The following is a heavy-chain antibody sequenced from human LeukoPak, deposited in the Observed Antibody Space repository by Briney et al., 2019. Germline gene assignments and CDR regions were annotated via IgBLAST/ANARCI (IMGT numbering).Heavy chain of an antibody. V-gene: IGHV4-39*07. J-gene: IGHJ4*02. CDR2: IYYSGST. CDR1: GGSISSCSYY. D-gene: IGHD3-16*01. Sequence: SETLSLTCTVSGGSISSCSYYWGWIRQPPGKGLEWIGSIYYSGSTYYNPSLKSRVTISVDTSKNQFSLKPSSVTAADTAVYYCASWGSYKDQFDYWGQGTLVTVSS. CDR3: ASWGSYKDQFDY.